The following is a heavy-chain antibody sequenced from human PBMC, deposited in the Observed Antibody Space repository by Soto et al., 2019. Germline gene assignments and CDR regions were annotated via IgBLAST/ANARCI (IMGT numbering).Heavy chain of an antibody. CDR1: GFTFSSYS. D-gene: IGHD3-3*01. Sequence: PGGPLRLSCAASGFTFSSYSMNWVRQAPGKGLEWVSYISSSSSTIYYADSVKGRFTISRDNAKNALYLQMNSLRDEDTAVYYCARDPYYDFWSGYPDYYYGMDVWGQGTTVTVSS. J-gene: IGHJ6*02. CDR2: ISSSSSTI. V-gene: IGHV3-48*02. CDR3: ARDPYYDFWSGYPDYYYGMDV.